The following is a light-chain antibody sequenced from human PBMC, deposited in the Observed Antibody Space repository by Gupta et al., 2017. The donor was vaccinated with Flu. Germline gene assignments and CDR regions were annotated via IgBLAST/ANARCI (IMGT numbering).Light chain of an antibody. CDR3: CSYAGSSTHVV. CDR1: SSDVGSYNL. J-gene: IGLJ2*01. CDR2: ESS. Sequence: QSALTQPASVSVSPGQSSPISCTGTSSDVGSYNLVSWYQQHPGKAPKLMIYESSKRPSGVSNRFSGSKSGNTASLTISGLQAEDEADYYCCSYAGSSTHVVFGGGTKLTVL. V-gene: IGLV2-23*01.